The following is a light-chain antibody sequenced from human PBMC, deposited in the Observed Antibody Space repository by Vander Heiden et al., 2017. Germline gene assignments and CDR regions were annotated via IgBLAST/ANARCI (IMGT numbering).Light chain of an antibody. CDR2: GAS. CDR3: QQYNNWPPPIT. V-gene: IGKV3-15*01. J-gene: IGKJ5*01. CDR1: QSVSSN. Sequence: EIVMTQSPATLSVSPGERATLSCRASQSVSSNLAWYQQKPGQAPRLLIYGASTRDTGIPARFSGSGSGTEFTLTISSLQSEDFAVYYCQQYNNWPPPITFGQGTRLEIK.